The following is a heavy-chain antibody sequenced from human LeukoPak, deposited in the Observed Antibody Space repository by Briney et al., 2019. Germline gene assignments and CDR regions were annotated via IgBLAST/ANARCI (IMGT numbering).Heavy chain of an antibody. J-gene: IGHJ4*02. D-gene: IGHD3-10*01. CDR3: ARDTGITMVRGVLFDY. V-gene: IGHV4-30-2*01. CDR1: GGSISSGDYY. CDR2: IYHSGST. Sequence: SQTLSLTCTVSGGSISSGDYYWSWIRKPPGKGLEWIGYIYHSGSTYYNPSLKSRVTISVDRSKNQLSLKLSSVTAADTAVYYCARDTGITMVRGVLFDYWGQGTLVTVSS.